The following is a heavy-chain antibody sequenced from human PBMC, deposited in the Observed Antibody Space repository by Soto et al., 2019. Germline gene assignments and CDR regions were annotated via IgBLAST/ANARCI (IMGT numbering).Heavy chain of an antibody. CDR1: GDTFNFYT. V-gene: IGHV1-69*02. J-gene: IGHJ4*02. CDR3: ATSFGSGYRAFDY. Sequence: QVKLVQSGAEVKKPGSSLRVSCKASGDTFNFYTINWVRQAPGLGLEWLGRIIPYLSVSNYAQKFQGRVTITADKSTNTAYMEVRSLSSEDTAMYYCATSFGSGYRAFDYWGQGALVTVSS. D-gene: IGHD3-10*01. CDR2: IIPYLSVS.